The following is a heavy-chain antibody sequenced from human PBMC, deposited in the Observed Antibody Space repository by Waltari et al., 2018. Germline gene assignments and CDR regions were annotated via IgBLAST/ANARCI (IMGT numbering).Heavy chain of an antibody. Sequence: QVQLQPWGAGLVKPSETLSLTCTVSDGSISSRSSYWGWIRQPPGKGLEWIGSIYYSGSTFYNPSLKSRVTISVDTSKNQFSLKLSSVTAADTAMYYCARANYGGSWDFWGQGTLVTVSS. J-gene: IGHJ4*02. CDR1: DGSISSRSSY. V-gene: IGHV4-39*01. CDR2: IYYSGST. D-gene: IGHD4-17*01. CDR3: ARANYGGSWDF.